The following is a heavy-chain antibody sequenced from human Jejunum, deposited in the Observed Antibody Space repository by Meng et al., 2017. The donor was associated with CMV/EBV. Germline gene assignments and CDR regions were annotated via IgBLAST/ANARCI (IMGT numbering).Heavy chain of an antibody. CDR3: ARENGYEWYFDF. CDR2: TYYRSKWYN. V-gene: IGHV6-1*01. CDR1: GASVSSSGAI. D-gene: IGHD6-13*01. J-gene: IGHJ2*01. Sequence: QLQQSAKGLLNPSQTPSLTCALSGASVSSSGAIWNWIRQSPSRGLEWLGKTYYRSKWYNDYAPSVKSRITVKPDTSKNQFSLQLNSVTPEDTAVYYCARENGYEWYFDFWGRGTLVTVSS.